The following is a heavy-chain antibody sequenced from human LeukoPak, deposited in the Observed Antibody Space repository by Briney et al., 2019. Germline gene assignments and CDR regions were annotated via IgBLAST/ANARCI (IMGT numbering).Heavy chain of an antibody. D-gene: IGHD2-15*01. Sequence: GGSLRLSCAASGFTFSSYGMHWVRQAPGKVLEWVAVISYDGSNKYYADSVKGRFTISRDNSKNTLYLQMNSLRAEDTAVYYCAKDRDCSGGSCGWFDPWGQGTLVTVSS. CDR1: GFTFSSYG. J-gene: IGHJ5*02. CDR2: ISYDGSNK. V-gene: IGHV3-30*18. CDR3: AKDRDCSGGSCGWFDP.